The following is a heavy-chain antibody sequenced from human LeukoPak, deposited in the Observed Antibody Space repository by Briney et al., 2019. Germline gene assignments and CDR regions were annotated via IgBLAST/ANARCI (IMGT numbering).Heavy chain of an antibody. J-gene: IGHJ4*02. V-gene: IGHV3-23*01. D-gene: IGHD5-18*01. Sequence: GGSLRLSCAASGFTFSSYGMSWVRQAPGKGLEWVSAISGSGGSIYYADSVKGRFTISRDNSKNTLYLQMNSLRAEDTAVYYCAKVKYSYGHYYFDYWGQGTLVTVSS. CDR3: AKVKYSYGHYYFDY. CDR1: GFTFSSYG. CDR2: ISGSGGSI.